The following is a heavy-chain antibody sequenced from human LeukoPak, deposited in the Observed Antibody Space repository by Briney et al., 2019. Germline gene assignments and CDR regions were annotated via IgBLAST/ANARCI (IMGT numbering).Heavy chain of an antibody. D-gene: IGHD1-26*01. Sequence: EGSLRLSCAASGFTFSSYAMHWVRQAPAKGLQWVAVISYDGSSKYYTDSVKGRFTISRDNSKNTLYLQMNSLRAEDTAVYYCARGGGSAFDYWGQGTLVTVSS. CDR2: ISYDGSSK. CDR1: GFTFSSYA. CDR3: ARGGGSAFDY. V-gene: IGHV3-30-3*01. J-gene: IGHJ4*02.